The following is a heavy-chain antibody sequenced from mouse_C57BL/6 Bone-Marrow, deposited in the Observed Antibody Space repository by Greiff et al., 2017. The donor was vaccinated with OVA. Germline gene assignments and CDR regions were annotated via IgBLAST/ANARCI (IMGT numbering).Heavy chain of an antibody. CDR1: GFSFNIYA. Sequence: EVKVVESGGGLVQPKGSLKLSCAASGFSFNIYAMNWVRQAPGKGLEWVARIRSKSNNYATYYADSVKDRFTISRDDSESMLYLQMNNLKTEDTAMYYCVRRGFAYWGQGTLVTVSA. CDR2: IRSKSNNYAT. V-gene: IGHV10-1*01. CDR3: VRRGFAY. J-gene: IGHJ3*01.